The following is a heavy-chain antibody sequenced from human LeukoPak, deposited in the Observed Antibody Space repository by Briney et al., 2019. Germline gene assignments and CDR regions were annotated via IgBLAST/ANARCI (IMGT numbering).Heavy chain of an antibody. Sequence: PSETLSLTCTVSGGSISSYYWSWIRQPPGKGLEWIGYIYYSGSTNYNPSLKSRVTISVDTSKNQFSLKLSSVTAADTAVYYCARETSDSSGYYSFDYWGQGTLVTVSS. V-gene: IGHV4-59*01. CDR3: ARETSDSSGYYSFDY. CDR1: GGSISSYY. J-gene: IGHJ4*02. CDR2: IYYSGST. D-gene: IGHD3-22*01.